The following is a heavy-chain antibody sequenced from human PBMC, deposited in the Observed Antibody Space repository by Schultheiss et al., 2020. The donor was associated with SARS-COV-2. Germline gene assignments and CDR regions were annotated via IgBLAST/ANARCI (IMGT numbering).Heavy chain of an antibody. CDR3: ARVAAYDSSGYAFDI. V-gene: IGHV4-59*12. Sequence: SETLSLTCTVSGGSISSYYWSWIRQPPGKGLEWIGSIYYSGSTYYNPSLKSRVTMSVDTSKNQFSLKLSSVTAADTAVYYCARVAAYDSSGYAFDIWGQGTMVTVSS. CDR2: IYYSGST. CDR1: GGSISSYY. J-gene: IGHJ3*02. D-gene: IGHD3-22*01.